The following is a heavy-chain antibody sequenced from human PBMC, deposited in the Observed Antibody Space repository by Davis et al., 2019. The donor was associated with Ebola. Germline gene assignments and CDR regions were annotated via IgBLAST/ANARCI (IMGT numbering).Heavy chain of an antibody. D-gene: IGHD2-15*01. J-gene: IGHJ5*02. V-gene: IGHV4-59*08. CDR3: ARREVVTTGDSFDP. CDR2: IYYKGST. CDR1: GGSISGSY. Sequence: PSETLSLTCTVSGGSISGSYWSWIRQTPGKGLEWIGYIYYKGSTTYNPSLKSRVTISVDTSKNQFSLRLASVTAADTAVYYCARREVVTTGDSFDPWGQGRLVIVSS.